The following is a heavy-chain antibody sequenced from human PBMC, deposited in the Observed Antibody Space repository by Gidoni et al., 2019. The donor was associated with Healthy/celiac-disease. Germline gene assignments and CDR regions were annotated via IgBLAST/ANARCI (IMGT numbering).Heavy chain of an antibody. V-gene: IGHV2-26*01. CDR1: GFSLSNARMG. D-gene: IGHD4-17*01. J-gene: IGHJ2*01. CDR3: ARTTVTPKTLTWYFDL. CDR2: IFSNDEK. Sequence: QVTLKESGPVLVKPTETLTLTCTVSGFSLSNARMGVSWIRQPPGKALEWLAHIFSNDEKSYSTSLKSRLTISKDTSKSQVVLTMTNMDPVDTATYYCARTTVTPKTLTWYFDLWGRGTLVTVSS.